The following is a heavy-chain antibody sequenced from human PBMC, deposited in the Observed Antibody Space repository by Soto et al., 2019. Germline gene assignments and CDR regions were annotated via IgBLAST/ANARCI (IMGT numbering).Heavy chain of an antibody. CDR2: ISAYNGNT. J-gene: IGHJ5*02. CDR3: ARVFYSYGYPKWLVP. CDR1: GYTYTSYG. D-gene: IGHD5-18*01. Sequence: QVQLVQSGAEVKKPGASVKVSCKASGYTYTSYGINWVRQAPGQGLEWMGWISAYNGNTNYEQKLQGRVTMTTDTSTSTAYMELRCLRSDDTAVYYCARVFYSYGYPKWLVPWGQGTLVTVST. V-gene: IGHV1-18*01.